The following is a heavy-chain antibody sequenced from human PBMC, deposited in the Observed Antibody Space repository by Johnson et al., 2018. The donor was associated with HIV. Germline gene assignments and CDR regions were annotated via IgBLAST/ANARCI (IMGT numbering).Heavy chain of an antibody. CDR2: IRYDGSNK. CDR1: GFSFSTYN. J-gene: IGHJ3*01. Sequence: QVQLVESGGGVVQPGRSLRLSCAASGFSFSTYNMHWVRHAPGKGLEWVTFIRYDGSNKYYADSVKGRFTISRDNSKNTLYLQMNSLRAEDTAVYYCARQGDAFDFVGQGTKVTVSS. CDR3: ARQGDAFDF. V-gene: IGHV3-33*08.